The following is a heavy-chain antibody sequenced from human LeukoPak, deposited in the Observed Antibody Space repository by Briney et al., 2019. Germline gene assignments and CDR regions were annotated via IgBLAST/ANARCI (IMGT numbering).Heavy chain of an antibody. J-gene: IGHJ4*02. D-gene: IGHD3-22*01. CDR1: GFTFSSYS. CDR2: SSSSSSYI. V-gene: IGHV3-21*01. Sequence: GGSLRLSCAASGFTFSSYSMNWVRQAPGKGLEWVSSSSSSSSYIYYADSVKGRFAISRDNAKNSLYLQMNSLRAEDTAVYYCAREYYYDSSGYYYDPVFDYWGQGTLVTVSS. CDR3: AREYYYDSSGYYYDPVFDY.